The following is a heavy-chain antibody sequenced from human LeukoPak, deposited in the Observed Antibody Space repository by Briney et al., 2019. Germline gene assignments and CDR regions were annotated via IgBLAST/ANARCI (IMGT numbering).Heavy chain of an antibody. CDR2: ISGSGGST. CDR3: ATTRDSSSWLGGY. D-gene: IGHD6-13*01. V-gene: IGHV3-23*01. Sequence: PGGSPRLSCAASGFTFSDYAMNWVRQAPGKGLEWVSAISGSGGSTYFADSVKGRFTVSRDNSKNTLYLQMNSLRAEDTAVYYCATTRDSSSWLGGYWGQGTLVTVSS. J-gene: IGHJ4*02. CDR1: GFTFSDYA.